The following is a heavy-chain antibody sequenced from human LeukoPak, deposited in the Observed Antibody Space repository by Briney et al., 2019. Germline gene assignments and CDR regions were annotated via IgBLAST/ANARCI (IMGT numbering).Heavy chain of an antibody. CDR2: IFYSGNT. V-gene: IGHV4-59*11. CDR1: GGSISNHY. J-gene: IGHJ4*02. CDR3: ASAPNEYFFDY. Sequence: SETLSLTCTVSGGSISNHYWSWTRQPPGKGLEWIGYIFYSGNTNYNPSLKSRVTISVDTSKNQFTLKLSSVTAAGTAIYYCASAPNEYFFDYWGQGTLVTVSS.